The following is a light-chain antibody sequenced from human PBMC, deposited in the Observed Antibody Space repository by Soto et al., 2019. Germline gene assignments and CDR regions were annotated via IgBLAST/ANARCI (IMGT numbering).Light chain of an antibody. Sequence: EIVLTQSPGTLSLSPGERATLSCRASQSVSSSYLAWYEQKPGQAPRLLIDGASSRATGIPDRFSGSGSGTDFTLTISRLQPEYVAVYYCHHYDSSPLTFGGGTKVEIK. J-gene: IGKJ4*01. CDR1: QSVSSSY. CDR2: GAS. CDR3: HHYDSSPLT. V-gene: IGKV3-20*01.